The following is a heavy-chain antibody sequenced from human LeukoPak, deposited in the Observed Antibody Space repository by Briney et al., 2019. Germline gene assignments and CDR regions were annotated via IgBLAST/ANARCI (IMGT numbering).Heavy chain of an antibody. Sequence: GSSVKVSRKSSGGTFSSYAISWVRQAPGRGLEWVGRIIPILGLANYSQKFQGRVTITADKSTSTAHMELSSPTSEDTAVYYCARDHYDILTGYRNNWFDPWGQGTLVTVSS. D-gene: IGHD3-9*01. CDR3: ARDHYDILTGYRNNWFDP. CDR1: GGTFSSYA. V-gene: IGHV1-69*04. J-gene: IGHJ5*02. CDR2: IIPILGLA.